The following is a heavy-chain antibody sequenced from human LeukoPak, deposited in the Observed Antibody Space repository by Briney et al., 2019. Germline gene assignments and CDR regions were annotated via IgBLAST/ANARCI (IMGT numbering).Heavy chain of an antibody. D-gene: IGHD6-13*01. J-gene: IGHJ4*02. V-gene: IGHV3-23*01. CDR1: GFTFSSYA. Sequence: PGGSLRLSCAASGFTFSSYAMTWVRQAPGKGLEWVAGISGSGRSTYYADSVKGRFTISRDNSKNTLFLQTNILRAEDTALYYCAKSGSSSPYYFDYWGQGTLVTVSS. CDR2: ISGSGRST. CDR3: AKSGSSSPYYFDY.